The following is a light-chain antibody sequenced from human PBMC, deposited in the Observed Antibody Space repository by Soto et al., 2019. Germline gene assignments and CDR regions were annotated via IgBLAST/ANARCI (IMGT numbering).Light chain of an antibody. CDR3: SSFTSNTTYV. J-gene: IGLJ1*01. V-gene: IGLV2-14*01. CDR2: NVN. CDR1: SSDVGNYNY. Sequence: QSALTQSASVSGSPGQSITISCTGTSSDVGNYNYVSWYQQHPGEVPKLIIFNVNNRPSGVSNRFSGSKSGNTASLTISGLQAEDEADYYCSSFTSNTTYVFGTGTKVTVL.